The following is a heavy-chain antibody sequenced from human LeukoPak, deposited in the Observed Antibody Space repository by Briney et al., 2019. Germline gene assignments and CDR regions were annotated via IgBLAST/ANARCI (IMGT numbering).Heavy chain of an antibody. CDR3: ARDLSLSISGSGSYYNVWFDP. D-gene: IGHD3-10*01. CDR2: INHSGST. CDR1: GGSFSGYY. J-gene: IGHJ5*02. V-gene: IGHV4-34*01. Sequence: SETLSLTCAVYGGSFSGYYWSWIRQPPGKGLEWIGEINHSGSTNYNPSLKSRVTISVDTSKNQFSLKLSSVTAADTAVYYCARDLSLSISGSGSYYNVWFDPWGQGALVTVSS.